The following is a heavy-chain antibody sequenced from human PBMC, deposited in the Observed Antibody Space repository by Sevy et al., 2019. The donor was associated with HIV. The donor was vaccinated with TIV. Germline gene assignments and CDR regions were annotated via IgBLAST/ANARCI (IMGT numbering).Heavy chain of an antibody. CDR2: INGRGGST. CDR3: ARPTPRVAASSAAFFDY. Sequence: GGSLRLSFAASGFTFSSFAMSWVRQVPGKGLEWVSSINGRGGSTYYADSVKGRVTLSRDNSKNTLFLQMDSLRAEDTAIYYCARPTPRVAASSAAFFDYWGQGTLVTVSS. J-gene: IGHJ4*02. CDR1: GFTFSSFA. V-gene: IGHV3-23*01. D-gene: IGHD6-13*01.